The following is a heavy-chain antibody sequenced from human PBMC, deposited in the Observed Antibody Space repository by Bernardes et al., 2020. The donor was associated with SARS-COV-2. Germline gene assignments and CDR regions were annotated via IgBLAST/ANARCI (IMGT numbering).Heavy chain of an antibody. Sequence: ASVKVSCKASGYTFNMFGISWVRQAPGQGLDWMGWISGYNGNTEYAQKFQDRVTMTTDTSTSTVYMELRSLRADDTAIYYCAEDHIPMIVVVIAPKYDYWGQGTLVTVSS. D-gene: IGHD3-22*01. V-gene: IGHV1-18*01. CDR3: AEDHIPMIVVVIAPKYDY. J-gene: IGHJ4*02. CDR1: GYTFNMFG. CDR2: ISGYNGNT.